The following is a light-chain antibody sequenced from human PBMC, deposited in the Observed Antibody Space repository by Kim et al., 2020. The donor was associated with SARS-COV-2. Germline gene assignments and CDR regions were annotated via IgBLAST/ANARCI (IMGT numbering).Light chain of an antibody. CDR1: TEAVTSGHY. CDR3: LLCHNGVRNWV. Sequence: GTVTLTWGSSTEAVTSGHYPSWFQQKPGQAPRTLIYDTSDKHSWTPARFLGSLLGGKAALTLSGAQPEDEAEYYCLLCHNGVRNWVFGGGTQLTVL. V-gene: IGLV7-46*01. CDR2: DTS. J-gene: IGLJ3*02.